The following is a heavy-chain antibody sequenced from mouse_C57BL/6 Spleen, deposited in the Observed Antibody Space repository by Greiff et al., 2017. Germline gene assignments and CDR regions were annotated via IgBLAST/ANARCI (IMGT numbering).Heavy chain of an antibody. D-gene: IGHD2-4*01. V-gene: IGHV1-76*01. CDR2: IYPGSGNT. CDR1: GYTFTDYY. J-gene: IGHJ3*01. Sequence: QVQLQQSGAELVRPGASVKLSCKASGYTFTDYYINWVKQRPGQGLEWIARIYPGSGNTYYNEKFKGKATLTAEKSSSTAYMQLSSLTAEDSAVYFCASWHYDYSLAYWGQGTLVTVSA. CDR3: ASWHYDYSLAY.